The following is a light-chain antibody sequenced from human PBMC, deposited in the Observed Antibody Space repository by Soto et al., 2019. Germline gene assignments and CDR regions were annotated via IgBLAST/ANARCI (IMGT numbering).Light chain of an antibody. Sequence: IQMTQSASSLSASVGDRVTITCRASQDINKWLAWYQQKPGLAPNLVIYTASRLHGGGPSRFSGSASGTDFTLTISSLQPEDFATYYCQQSYSTPRTFGQGTKVDIK. CDR1: QDINKW. J-gene: IGKJ1*01. V-gene: IGKV1-12*01. CDR2: TAS. CDR3: QQSYSTPRT.